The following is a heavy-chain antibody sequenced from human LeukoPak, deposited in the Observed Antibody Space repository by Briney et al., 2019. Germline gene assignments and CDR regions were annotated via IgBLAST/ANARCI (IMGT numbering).Heavy chain of an antibody. J-gene: IGHJ4*02. CDR1: GGSMNEYY. V-gene: IGHV4-59*01. D-gene: IGHD3-3*01. CDR3: ARYGYYAYDY. Sequence: SETLSLTCTVSGGSMNEYYWSWVRQPPGTGLELIGYVFYTGRTNYRPSLKNRVTISLDTSKNQFSLRLSSVTAADTAVYYCARYGYYAYDYWGQGNLVTVSS. CDR2: VFYTGRT.